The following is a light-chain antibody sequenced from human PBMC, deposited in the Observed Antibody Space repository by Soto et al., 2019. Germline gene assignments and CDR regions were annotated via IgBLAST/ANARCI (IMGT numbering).Light chain of an antibody. J-gene: IGLJ1*01. V-gene: IGLV1-44*01. CDR2: SNN. Sequence: SVLTQPPSASGTPGQRVTISCSGSSSNIGSNTVNWYQQLPGTAPKLLIYSNNQRPSGVPDRFSGSKSGTSASLTITGLQAEDEADYYCSSYTSSSTYVFGTGTKVTVL. CDR1: SSNIGSNT. CDR3: SSYTSSSTYV.